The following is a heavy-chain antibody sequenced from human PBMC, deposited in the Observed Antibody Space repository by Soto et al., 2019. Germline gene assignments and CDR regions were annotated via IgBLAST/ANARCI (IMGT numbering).Heavy chain of an antibody. CDR3: ARATYDFWSGPSGMDV. V-gene: IGHV1-3*01. CDR1: GYAFTSYA. CDR2: INAGNGNT. Sequence: ASVKVSCKPSGYAFTSYAMHWVRQAPGQRLEWMGWINAGNGNTKYSQKFQGRVTITRDTSASTAYMELSSLRSEDTAVYYCARATYDFWSGPSGMDVCGQRTT. D-gene: IGHD3-3*01. J-gene: IGHJ6*02.